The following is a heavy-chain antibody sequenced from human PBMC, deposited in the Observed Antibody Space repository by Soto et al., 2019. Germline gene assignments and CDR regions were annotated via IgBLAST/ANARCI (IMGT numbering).Heavy chain of an antibody. D-gene: IGHD1-1*01. V-gene: IGHV3-33*08. CDR2: IWYDGVNK. J-gene: IGHJ4*02. CDR3: VRDPYLPTAGRLASLHY. CDR1: GFSFRSYA. Sequence: GGSLRLSCAASGFSFRSYAMHWVRQAPGKGLEWVAVIWYDGVNKYYADSAKGRFTISRDNSNNTLYVQMNSLKAEDTAVYYCVRDPYLPTAGRLASLHYWGPGTLVTV.